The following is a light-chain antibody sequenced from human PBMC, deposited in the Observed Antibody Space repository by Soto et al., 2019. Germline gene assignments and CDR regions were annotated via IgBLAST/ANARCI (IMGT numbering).Light chain of an antibody. CDR1: SSNIGSNT. CDR2: SNN. J-gene: IGLJ1*01. V-gene: IGLV1-44*01. CDR3: SSYTTAGTYV. Sequence: QSVLTQPPSASGTPGQRVTISCSGSSSNIGSNTVNWYQQLPGTAPKLLIYSNNQRPSGASNRFSGSKSANTASLTISGLQAEDEADYYCSSYTTAGTYVFGPGTKLTVL.